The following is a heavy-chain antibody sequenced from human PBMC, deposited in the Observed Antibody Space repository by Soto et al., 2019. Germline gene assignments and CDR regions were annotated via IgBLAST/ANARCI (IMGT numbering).Heavy chain of an antibody. D-gene: IGHD5-12*01. J-gene: IGHJ5*02. CDR3: AREARATFRFDP. CDR2: INPNSGGT. V-gene: IGHV1-2*04. CDR1: GYTFTGYY. Sequence: ASVQVSCKASGYTFTGYYMHWVRQAPGQGLEWMGWINPNSGGTNYAQKFQGWVTMTRDTSISTAYMELSRLRSDDTAVYYCAREARATFRFDPWGQGTLVTVSS.